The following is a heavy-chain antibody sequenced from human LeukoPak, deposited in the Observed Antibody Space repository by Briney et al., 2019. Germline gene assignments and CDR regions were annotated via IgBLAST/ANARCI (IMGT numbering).Heavy chain of an antibody. CDR3: ARDLISGPATHDS. J-gene: IGHJ4*02. V-gene: IGHV3-66*01. CDR2: VTSGGST. Sequence: GGSLRLSCAASGFTVTNNDMNWVRQAPGKGLEWVPVVTSGGSTYFADSVKGRFTVSRDNSKNTLSLQMNSLRVEDTAVYYCARDLISGPATHDSWGQGALVTVSS. CDR1: GFTVTNND. D-gene: IGHD2-15*01.